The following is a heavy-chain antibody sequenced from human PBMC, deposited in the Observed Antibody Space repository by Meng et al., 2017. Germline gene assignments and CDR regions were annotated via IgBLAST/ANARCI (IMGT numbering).Heavy chain of an antibody. V-gene: IGHV3-74*01. J-gene: IGHJ6*02. D-gene: IGHD5-12*01. CDR1: GFTFSSYW. CDR2: INSDGSST. CDR3: ARDSSYGGYARYYYYYYGMDV. Sequence: GESLKISCAASGFTFSSYWMHWVRQATGKGLVWVSRINSDGSSTSYADSVKGRFTISRDNAKNTLYLQMNSLSAEDTAVYCCARDSSYGGYARYYYYYYGMDVWGQGTTVTVSS.